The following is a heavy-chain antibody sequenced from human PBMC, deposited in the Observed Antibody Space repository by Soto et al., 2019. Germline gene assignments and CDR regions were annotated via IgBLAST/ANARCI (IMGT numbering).Heavy chain of an antibody. Sequence: QVQLQESGPGLVEPAESLSLTCAVSGGSVSSYYWSWIRQPPVKGLEWIGYIYYSGSTNYNPSLKSRVTISVDTSKNQFSLKLTSVTAADTAVYYCARSRYTSGWWTPPFDYWGQGTLVTVSS. D-gene: IGHD6-19*01. J-gene: IGHJ4*02. CDR1: GGSVSSYY. CDR2: IYYSGST. V-gene: IGHV4-59*02. CDR3: ARSRYTSGWWTPPFDY.